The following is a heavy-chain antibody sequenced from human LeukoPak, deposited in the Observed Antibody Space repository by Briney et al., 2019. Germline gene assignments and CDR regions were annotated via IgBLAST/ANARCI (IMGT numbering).Heavy chain of an antibody. CDR1: GGSISSYY. CDR3: ARRVAVAGRNHFDD. CDR2: IYYSGSA. Sequence: SETLSLTCTVSGGSISSYYWSWIRQPPGKGLEWIGSIYYSGSAYHSPSLKSRLTVSVDTSKNQFSLRLTSVTAADTAVYYCARRVAVAGRNHFDDWGQGTLVTVSS. D-gene: IGHD6-19*01. J-gene: IGHJ4*02. V-gene: IGHV4-59*04.